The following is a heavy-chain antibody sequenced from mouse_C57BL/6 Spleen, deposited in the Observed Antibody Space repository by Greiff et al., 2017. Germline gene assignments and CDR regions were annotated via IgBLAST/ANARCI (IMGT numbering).Heavy chain of an antibody. CDR2: IDPENGDT. Sequence: VQLQQSGAELVRPGASVKLSCTASGFNIKDDYMHWVKQRPEQGLEWLGWIDPENGDTEYASKFQGKATITADTSSNTAYLQLSSLTSEDTAVYYCTTRTDYDNSFDYWGQGTTLTVSS. CDR1: GFNIKDDY. J-gene: IGHJ2*01. CDR3: TTRTDYDNSFDY. V-gene: IGHV14-4*01. D-gene: IGHD1-1*01.